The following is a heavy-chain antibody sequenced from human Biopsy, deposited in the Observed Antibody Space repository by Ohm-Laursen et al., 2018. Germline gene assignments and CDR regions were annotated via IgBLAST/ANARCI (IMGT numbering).Heavy chain of an antibody. CDR1: GNTFATYH. CDR2: ISPSGATT. V-gene: IGHV1-46*01. Sequence: ASVKVSRRASGNTFATYHIHWVRQAPGQGLEWMGVISPSGATTSFSQKFQGRITMTRDTSTGTVYMDLNRLGSEDTAVYYCARAGVGSDGTDSYYYGMDVWGPGTTVTVSS. CDR3: ARAGVGSDGTDSYYYGMDV. J-gene: IGHJ6*02. D-gene: IGHD5-24*01.